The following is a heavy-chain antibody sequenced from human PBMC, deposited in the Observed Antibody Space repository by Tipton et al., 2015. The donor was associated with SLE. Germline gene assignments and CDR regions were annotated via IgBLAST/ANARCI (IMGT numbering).Heavy chain of an antibody. D-gene: IGHD3-3*01. J-gene: IGHJ4*02. CDR1: GDSVVSSTNY. CDR2: IYYSGTT. V-gene: IGHV4-39*07. Sequence: TLSLTCTVSGDSVVSSTNYWGWVRQPPGKGREGIGSIYYSGTTYYNPSLKSRVTISVDTSKNQLSLRLTSVTAADTAVYYCARRPFTVFGVVNSGRYFDYWGRGTLVSV. CDR3: ARRPFTVFGVVNSGRYFDY.